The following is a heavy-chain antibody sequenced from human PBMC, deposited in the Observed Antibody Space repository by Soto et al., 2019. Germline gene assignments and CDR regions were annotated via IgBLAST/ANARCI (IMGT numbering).Heavy chain of an antibody. CDR2: IRPGSRYP. CDR1: GFTFGDSY. D-gene: IGHD2-15*01. CDR3: VRGGGGGLFDP. V-gene: IGHV3-11*06. J-gene: IGHJ5*02. Sequence: QVQLVESGGGLVPPGGSLRLSCAGSGFTFGDSYMSWIRQAPGKGLEWLSYIRPGSRYPAYADSVKGRFTISRDNAKRSLYLQMMSLTAEDTAIYYCVRGGGGGLFDPWGQGTMVTVSS.